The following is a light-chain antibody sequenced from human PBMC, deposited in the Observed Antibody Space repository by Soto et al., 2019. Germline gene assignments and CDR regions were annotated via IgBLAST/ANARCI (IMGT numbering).Light chain of an antibody. Sequence: IVMTHSPATVSVSTGERVTLSCRASQSISRNLAWHQQKPGQAPRLLIYDASTRATGIPARFSGSGSRTEFALTISSLQSEDVASYYCQEYNSWPGTFGQGTNVDIK. J-gene: IGKJ1*01. CDR3: QEYNSWPGT. CDR1: QSISRN. V-gene: IGKV3-15*01. CDR2: DAS.